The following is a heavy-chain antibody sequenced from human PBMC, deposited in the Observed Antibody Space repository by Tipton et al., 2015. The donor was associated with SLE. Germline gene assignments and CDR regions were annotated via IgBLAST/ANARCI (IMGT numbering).Heavy chain of an antibody. Sequence: LSCTVSGGSISSYYWSWIRQPPGKGLEWIGYIYYSGSTNYNPSLKSLVTISVDTSKHQFSLKLSSVTAADTAVYYCARAKITMIVEWGQGTLVTVSS. D-gene: IGHD3-22*01. CDR2: IYYSGST. V-gene: IGHV4-59*01. J-gene: IGHJ4*02. CDR1: GGSISSYY. CDR3: ARAKITMIVE.